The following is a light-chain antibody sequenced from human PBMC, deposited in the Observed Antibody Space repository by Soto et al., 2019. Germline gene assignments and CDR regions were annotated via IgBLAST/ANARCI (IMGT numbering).Light chain of an antibody. CDR1: QSVSSN. V-gene: IGKV3-15*01. Sequence: EIVMTQSPATLSVSPGERATLSCRASQSVSSNLAWYQQKPGQAPRLLIYGASTRATGIPARFSGSGSGTEFTLTISSLQAEDVAVYYCQQYYSPPYTFGQGTNLEI. J-gene: IGKJ2*01. CDR2: GAS. CDR3: QQYYSPPYT.